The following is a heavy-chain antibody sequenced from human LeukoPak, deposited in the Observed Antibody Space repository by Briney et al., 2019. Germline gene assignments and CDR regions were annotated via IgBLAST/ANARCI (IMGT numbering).Heavy chain of an antibody. Sequence: GASVKVSCKASGYTFTSYGISWVRQAPGQGLEWMGWISAYNGNTNYAQKLQGRVTMTTETSTSTAYMELRSLRSDDTAVYYCARSLRIQLWSANFDYWGQGTLVTVSS. CDR3: ARSLRIQLWSANFDY. CDR2: ISAYNGNT. J-gene: IGHJ4*02. CDR1: GYTFTSYG. V-gene: IGHV1-18*01. D-gene: IGHD5-18*01.